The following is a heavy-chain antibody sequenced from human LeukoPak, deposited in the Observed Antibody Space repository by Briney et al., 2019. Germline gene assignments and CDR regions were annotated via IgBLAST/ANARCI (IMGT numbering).Heavy chain of an antibody. D-gene: IGHD6-13*01. CDR2: ISYDGSNK. V-gene: IGHV3-30*18. CDR3: ANESPGYSSSWYVY. Sequence: PGRSLRLSCAASGFTFSSYGMHWVRQAPGKGLEWVAVISYDGSNKYYADSVKGRFTISRDNSKNTLYLQMNSLRAEDMAVYYCANESPGYSSSWYVYWGQGTLVTVSS. J-gene: IGHJ4*02. CDR1: GFTFSSYG.